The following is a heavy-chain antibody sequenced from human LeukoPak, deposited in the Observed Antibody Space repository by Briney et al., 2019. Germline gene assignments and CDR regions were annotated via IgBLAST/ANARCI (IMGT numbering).Heavy chain of an antibody. J-gene: IGHJ4*02. D-gene: IGHD6-19*01. CDR2: INPNSGGT. CDR3: ARAIAVAGTSFDY. CDR1: GYTFTGYY. V-gene: IGHV1-2*02. Sequence: ASVKVSCKASGYTFTGYYMHWVRQAPGQGLEWMGRINPNSGGTNYAQKFQGRVTMTRDTSISTAYMELSRLRSDDTAVYYCARAIAVAGTSFDYWGQGTLVTVSS.